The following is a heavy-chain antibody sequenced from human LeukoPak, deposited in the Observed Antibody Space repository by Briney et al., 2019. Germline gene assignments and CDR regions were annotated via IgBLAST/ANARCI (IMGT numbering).Heavy chain of an antibody. Sequence: GGSLRLSCTASGFPFGDYAMSWFRQAPGKGLEWVGFIRSKTYGGTTDYAASVKDRFTIPRDDSKSIAYLQMNSLKTEDTAVYYCAKDREEYSSSWNYFDYWGQGTLVTVSS. CDR3: AKDREEYSSSWNYFDY. V-gene: IGHV3-49*03. J-gene: IGHJ4*02. CDR1: GFPFGDYA. D-gene: IGHD6-13*01. CDR2: IRSKTYGGTT.